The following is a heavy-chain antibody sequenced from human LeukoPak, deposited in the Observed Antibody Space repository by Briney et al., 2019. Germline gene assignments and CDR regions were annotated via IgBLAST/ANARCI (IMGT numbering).Heavy chain of an antibody. CDR3: VRILSKAPDV. CDR2: IGSGSTAI. CDR1: GFTFSSYA. J-gene: IGHJ6*02. D-gene: IGHD2-15*01. Sequence: GGSLRLSCAASGFTFSSYAMHWVRQAPGKGLEWISYIGSGSTAIYYADSVKGRFTISRDNAKNSLYLQMNSLRVEDTAVYYCVRILSKAPDVWGQGTTVTVSS. V-gene: IGHV3-48*04.